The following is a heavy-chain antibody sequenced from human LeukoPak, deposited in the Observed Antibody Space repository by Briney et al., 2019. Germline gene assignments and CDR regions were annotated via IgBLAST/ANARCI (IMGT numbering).Heavy chain of an antibody. J-gene: IGHJ4*02. CDR1: GGSISNVY. Sequence: PSETLSLTCSVSGGSISNVYWSWIRQPAGKGLEWIGRIYTSGSTNYNPSLKSRVTMSVDTSKNQFSLKLSSVTAADTAVYYCARGSSGSYYVEDYFDYWGQGTLVTVPS. V-gene: IGHV4-4*07. D-gene: IGHD1-26*01. CDR3: ARGSSGSYYVEDYFDY. CDR2: IYTSGST.